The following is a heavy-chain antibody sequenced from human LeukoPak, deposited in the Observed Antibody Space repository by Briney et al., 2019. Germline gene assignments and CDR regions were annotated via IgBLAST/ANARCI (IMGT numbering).Heavy chain of an antibody. CDR3: ASRSALVDTTTY. CDR2: ISSSSGTI. Sequence: GESLRLSCAASGFTFIDYTMNWVRQAPGKGLEWVSYISSSSGTIYYADSVKGRFTISRDNAKNSLYLQMNSLRAEDTAVYYCASRSALVDTTTYWGQGTLVTVSS. J-gene: IGHJ4*02. V-gene: IGHV3-48*01. CDR1: GFTFIDYT. D-gene: IGHD5-12*01.